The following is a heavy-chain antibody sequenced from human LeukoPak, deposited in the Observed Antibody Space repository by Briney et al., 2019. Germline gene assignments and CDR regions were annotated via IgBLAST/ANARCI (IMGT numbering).Heavy chain of an antibody. Sequence: KSSETLSLTCTVSGGSISSSSFYWGWIREPPGKGLEWIATIYYSGSTYYNPSLKSRVTISVDTSKNQFSLKLSSVTAADTAVYYCARDPASGYSTKRYYFDYWGQGTLVTVSS. CDR1: GGSISSSSFY. D-gene: IGHD6-13*01. J-gene: IGHJ4*02. CDR2: IYYSGST. V-gene: IGHV4-39*07. CDR3: ARDPASGYSTKRYYFDY.